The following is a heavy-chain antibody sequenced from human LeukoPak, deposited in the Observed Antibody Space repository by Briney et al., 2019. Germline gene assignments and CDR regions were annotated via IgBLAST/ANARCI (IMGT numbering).Heavy chain of an antibody. D-gene: IGHD6-6*01. Sequence: SETLSLTCAVSGGSISSGGYSWSWIRQPPGKGLEWIGYIYHSGSTYYNPSLKSRVTISVDTSKNQFSLKLSSVTAADTAVYYCAGEDSSSYYFDYWGQGTLVTVSS. CDR3: AGEDSSSYYFDY. CDR2: IYHSGST. V-gene: IGHV4-30-2*01. J-gene: IGHJ4*02. CDR1: GGSISSGGYS.